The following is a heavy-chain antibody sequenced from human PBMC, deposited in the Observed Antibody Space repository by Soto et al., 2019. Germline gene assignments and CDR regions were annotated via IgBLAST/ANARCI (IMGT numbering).Heavy chain of an antibody. D-gene: IGHD3-10*01. CDR2: ITSDGTSP. CDR1: VFTFSNYW. V-gene: IGHV3-74*01. CDR3: VRPTSLGGNPFDY. Sequence: PGGSLRLSGVAAVFTFSNYWMLWVRQAPGKGLVWVSRITSDGTSPIYADSVKGRFTVSRDNAKNTLYLEMSSLRADDTAVYYCVRPTSLGGNPFDYWGQGALVTVSS. J-gene: IGHJ4*02.